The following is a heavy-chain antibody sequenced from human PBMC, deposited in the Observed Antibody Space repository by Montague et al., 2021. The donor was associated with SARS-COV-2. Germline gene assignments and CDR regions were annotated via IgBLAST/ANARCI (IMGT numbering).Heavy chain of an antibody. J-gene: IGHJ4*02. CDR1: GGSISSSSYY. D-gene: IGHD2-15*01. CDR3: GRGVVAATPVVDY. V-gene: IGHV4-39*07. Sequence: SETLSLTCTVSGGSISSSSYYWGWIRQPPGKGLEWIGSIYYSGSTYYNPSLKSRVTMSVDTSKNQFSLKLNSVTAADTAVYYCGRGVVAATPVVDYWGRGTLVTVSS. CDR2: IYYSGST.